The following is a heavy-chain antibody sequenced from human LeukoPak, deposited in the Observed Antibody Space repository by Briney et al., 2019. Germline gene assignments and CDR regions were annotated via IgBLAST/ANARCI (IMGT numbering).Heavy chain of an antibody. CDR2: IYGIGSA. J-gene: IGHJ4*02. CDR3: ARLLAAPNTKNY. D-gene: IGHD6-13*01. V-gene: IGHV3-53*01. Sequence: RGSLKLSCAVSAFTVSNNYMSWVRQAPGKGLEWVSLIYGIGSAYYADSVKGRFTISRDNSRNTLYLQMNSLRAEDTAVYYCARLLAAPNTKNYWGQGTLVTVSS. CDR1: AFTVSNNY.